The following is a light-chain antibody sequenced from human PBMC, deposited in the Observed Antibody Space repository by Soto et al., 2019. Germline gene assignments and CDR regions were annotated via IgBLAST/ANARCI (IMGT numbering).Light chain of an antibody. Sequence: DIPMTQSPSSLSASVGDRVTITCQASQDINNFLNWYQQQPGKAPNLLIYGASNLETGVPSRFSGSRSGTDFTFTISSLQAEDIATYYCQQYNNYPYTFGQGTKLEIK. J-gene: IGKJ2*01. CDR1: QDINNF. CDR3: QQYNNYPYT. V-gene: IGKV1-33*01. CDR2: GAS.